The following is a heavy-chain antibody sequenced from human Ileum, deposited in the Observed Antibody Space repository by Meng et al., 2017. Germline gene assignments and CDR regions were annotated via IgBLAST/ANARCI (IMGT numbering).Heavy chain of an antibody. Sequence: EVQLVESGGGLVQPGGSLRLSCAASGIAVSVNYMSWVRQAPGKGLEWVSCMYVDGRTFYADSVKDRFTISRDSSKNTLYLQMNSLTAEDTAVYYCARSVNYESGGYYPWGQVTLVTVSS. CDR2: MYVDGRT. V-gene: IGHV3-66*01. CDR3: ARSVNYESGGYYP. D-gene: IGHD3-22*01. J-gene: IGHJ5*02. CDR1: GIAVSVNY.